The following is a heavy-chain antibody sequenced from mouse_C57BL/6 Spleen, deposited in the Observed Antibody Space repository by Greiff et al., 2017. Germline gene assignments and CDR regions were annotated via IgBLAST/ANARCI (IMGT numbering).Heavy chain of an antibody. CDR3: ARDDGVYAMDY. V-gene: IGHV3-6*01. J-gene: IGHJ4*01. CDR2: ISYDGSN. CDR1: GYSITSGYY. Sequence: EVKLMESGPGLVKPSQSLSLTCSVTGYSITSGYYWNWIRQFPGNKLEWMGYISYDGSNNYNPSLKNRISITRDTSKNQFFLKLNSVTTEDTATYYCARDDGVYAMDYGGQGTSVTVSS.